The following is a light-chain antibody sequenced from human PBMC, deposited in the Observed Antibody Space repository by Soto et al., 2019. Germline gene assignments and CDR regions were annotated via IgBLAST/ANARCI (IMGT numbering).Light chain of an antibody. V-gene: IGKV1-5*01. CDR2: DAS. CDR3: QQYHYCPYT. Sequence: DIQMTQSPSTLSASVGDRVSITCRASQGIRYWLAGHQQKPGRAPQVLIYDASTLQQGVPPRFSGSGFGTEFTLNITSLQPDEFATYSWQQYHYCPYTFGQATKVQSK. CDR1: QGIRYW. J-gene: IGKJ2*01.